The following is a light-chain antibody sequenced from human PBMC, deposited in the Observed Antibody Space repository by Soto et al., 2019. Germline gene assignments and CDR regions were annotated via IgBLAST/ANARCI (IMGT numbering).Light chain of an antibody. CDR1: ESVAGNY. V-gene: IGKV3-20*01. J-gene: IGKJ1*01. CDR3: HQYSISPRT. CDR2: GAS. Sequence: IVLTQSPGTLSVSPGERVTLSCRASESVAGNYLAWYQQKPVQAPRLLIYGASYRATDIPYRFSGSGSGTDFTLTIDRLEPEDCGLFYCHQYSISPRTFGQGTNVEFK.